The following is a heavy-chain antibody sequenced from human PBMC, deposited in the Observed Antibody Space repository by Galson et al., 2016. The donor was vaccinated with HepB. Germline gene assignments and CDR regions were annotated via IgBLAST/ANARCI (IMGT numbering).Heavy chain of an antibody. CDR1: GFTLRSYA. J-gene: IGHJ4*02. Sequence: SLRLSCAASGFTLRSYAMSWVRQAPGKGLEWVSAISGSGGSTYYADSVKGRFTISRDTSKNTLYLQMNSLRAEDTAVYYCAKPGAATYDFDYWGQGTLVTVSS. CDR3: AKPGAATYDFDY. D-gene: IGHD3-10*01. CDR2: ISGSGGST. V-gene: IGHV3-23*01.